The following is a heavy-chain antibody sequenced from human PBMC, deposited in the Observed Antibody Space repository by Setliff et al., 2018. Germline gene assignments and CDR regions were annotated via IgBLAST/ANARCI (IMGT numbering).Heavy chain of an antibody. D-gene: IGHD2-15*01. V-gene: IGHV4-38-2*01. CDR1: GYSISSGYY. CDR2: IYHSGST. CDR3: ARQLCSGGSCYATTFDY. Sequence: SETLSLTCAVSGYSISSGYYWGWIRQPPGRGLEWIGSIYHSGSTYYNPSLKSRVTISVDTSKNQFSLKLSSVTAADTAVYYCARQLCSGGSCYATTFDYWGQGTLVTVSS. J-gene: IGHJ4*02.